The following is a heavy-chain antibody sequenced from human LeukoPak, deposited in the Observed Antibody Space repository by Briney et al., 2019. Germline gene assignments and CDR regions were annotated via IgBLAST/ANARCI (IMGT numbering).Heavy chain of an antibody. CDR3: ARPRHMTTVTSFDY. CDR1: GYSFSNYW. CDR2: IKQDGSEK. V-gene: IGHV3-7*03. D-gene: IGHD4-17*01. J-gene: IGHJ4*02. Sequence: GSLRLSCAASGYSFSNYWMSWVRQAPGKGLEWVANIKQDGSEKCYVDSVKGRFTISSDNAKNSLYLQMNNLRAEDTAVYYCARPRHMTTVTSFDYWGQGTLITVPS.